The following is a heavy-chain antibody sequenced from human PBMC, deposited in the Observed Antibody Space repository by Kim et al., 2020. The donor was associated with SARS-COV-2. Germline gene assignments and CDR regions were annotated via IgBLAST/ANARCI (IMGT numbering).Heavy chain of an antibody. V-gene: IGHV3-49*03. Sequence: GGSLRLSCTASGFTFGDYAMSWFRQAPGKGLEWVGFIRSKPYGGTTDYAASVRGRFTISRDDPKNIAYLQMNSLKTEDTGVYYCTRVSFGELLSWGQGTLVTVSS. J-gene: IGHJ5*02. CDR2: IRSKPYGGTT. CDR3: TRVSFGELLS. CDR1: GFTFGDYA. D-gene: IGHD1-26*01.